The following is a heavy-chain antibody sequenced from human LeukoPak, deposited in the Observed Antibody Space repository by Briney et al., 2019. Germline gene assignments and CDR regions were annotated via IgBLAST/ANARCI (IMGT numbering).Heavy chain of an antibody. D-gene: IGHD3-10*01. CDR1: RFTFSSYS. V-gene: IGHV3-48*02. J-gene: IGHJ4*02. Sequence: GGSPRLSCAASRFTFSSYSMNWVRQAPGKGLEWVSYISSSSRTIYYADSVKGRFTISRDSAKNSLYLQMNSLRDEDTAVYYCARAYYGLGSYYDYWGQGTLVTVSS. CDR3: ARAYYGLGSYYDY. CDR2: ISSSSRTI.